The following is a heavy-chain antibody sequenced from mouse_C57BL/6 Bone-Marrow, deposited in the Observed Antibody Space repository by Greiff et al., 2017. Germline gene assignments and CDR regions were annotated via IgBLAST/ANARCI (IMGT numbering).Heavy chain of an antibody. CDR3: ARDAYYDYCDY. J-gene: IGHJ2*01. D-gene: IGHD2-3*01. CDR1: GYTFTSYW. Sequence: QVQLQQPGAELVRPGTSVKLSCKASGYTFTSYWMHWVKQRPGKGLEWIGVIDPNDSYTNYNQKFKGKATLTVDTSSSTAYMQLISLTSEDSAVYYCARDAYYDYCDYWGQGTTLTVSS. CDR2: IDPNDSYT. V-gene: IGHV1-59*01.